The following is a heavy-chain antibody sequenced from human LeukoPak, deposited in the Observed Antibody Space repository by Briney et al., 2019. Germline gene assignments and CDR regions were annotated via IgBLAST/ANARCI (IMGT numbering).Heavy chain of an antibody. D-gene: IGHD1-20*01. CDR2: IIPIFGTA. V-gene: IGHV1-69*13. CDR1: GGTFSSYA. J-gene: IGHJ6*02. CDR3: ARDPYNWNAWDYYYGMDV. Sequence: SVKVSCKASGGTFSSYAISWVRQAPGQEVEWMGGIIPIFGTANYAQKFQGRVTITADESTSTAYMELSSLRSEDTAVYYCARDPYNWNAWDYYYGMDVWGQGTTVTVSS.